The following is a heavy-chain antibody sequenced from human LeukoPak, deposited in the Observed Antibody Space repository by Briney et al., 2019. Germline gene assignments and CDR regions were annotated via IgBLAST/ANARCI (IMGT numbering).Heavy chain of an antibody. D-gene: IGHD2-8*01. CDR3: ARDNVWHLGF. V-gene: IGHV4-61*01. CDR2: IYYSGST. CDR1: GGSVSNSLYY. Sequence: SETLSLTCTVSGGSVSNSLYYWSWIRQPPGKGLEWIGYIYYSGSTNYNPSLKSRVTISVDKSKNQFSLNLNSVTAADTAVYYCARDNVWHLGFWGQGILVTVSS. J-gene: IGHJ4*02.